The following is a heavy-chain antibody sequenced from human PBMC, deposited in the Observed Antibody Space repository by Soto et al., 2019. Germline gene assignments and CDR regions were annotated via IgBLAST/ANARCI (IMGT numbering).Heavy chain of an antibody. CDR3: ARHVSRPGDYLVDY. D-gene: IGHD4-17*01. Sequence: QLQLHESGPGLVKPSETLSLTCSVSGGSISRILSYWGWIRQPPGKGLEWIGSIYYSGATYYKRSPESRVPISLDPSKNQSSLKLTSVTAADTAVYYCARHVSRPGDYLVDYWGQGTLVTVSS. CDR1: GGSISRILSY. J-gene: IGHJ4*02. V-gene: IGHV4-39*01. CDR2: IYYSGAT.